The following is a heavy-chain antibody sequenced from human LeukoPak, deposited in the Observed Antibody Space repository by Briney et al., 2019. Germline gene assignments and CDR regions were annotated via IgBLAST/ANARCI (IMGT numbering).Heavy chain of an antibody. CDR3: ASPAHYYDSREIAY. D-gene: IGHD3-22*01. J-gene: IGHJ4*02. Sequence: ASVRVSCKTSGYIFTNYGVSWVRQAPGQGLEWMGWINVYNGHTIYAQEFQGRVTLTTDTSTSTAHMDLRSLRSDDTAVYYCASPAHYYDSREIAYWGQGALVTVSS. CDR2: INVYNGHT. CDR1: GYIFTNYG. V-gene: IGHV1-18*01.